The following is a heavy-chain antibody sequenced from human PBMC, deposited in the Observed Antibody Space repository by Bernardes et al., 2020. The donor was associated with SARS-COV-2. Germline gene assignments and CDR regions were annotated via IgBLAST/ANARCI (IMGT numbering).Heavy chain of an antibody. V-gene: IGHV3-30*18. J-gene: IGHJ4*02. CDR2: ISYDGSNK. Sequence: GGSLRLSCAASGFTFSSYGIHWVRQAPGKGLEWVAVISYDGSNKYYADSVKGRFTISRDNSKNTLYLQMNSLRAEDTAVYYCAKALPLGGDDIMITFGGVIPFHPFDYWGQGTLVTVSS. CDR3: AKALPLGGDDIMITFGGVIPFHPFDY. CDR1: GFTFSSYG. D-gene: IGHD3-16*02.